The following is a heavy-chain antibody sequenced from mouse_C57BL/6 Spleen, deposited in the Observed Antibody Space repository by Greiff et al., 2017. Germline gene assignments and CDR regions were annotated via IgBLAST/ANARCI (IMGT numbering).Heavy chain of an antibody. CDR2: INPGSGGT. CDR1: GYAFTNYL. J-gene: IGHJ2*01. Sequence: VKLQESGAELVRPGTSVKVSCKASGYAFTNYLIEWVKQRPGQGLEWIGVINPGSGGTNYNEKFKGKATLTADKSSSTAYMQISSLTSEDSAVYFCAREEGGNFYWGQGTTLTVSS. V-gene: IGHV1-54*01. CDR3: AREEGGNFY. D-gene: IGHD2-1*01.